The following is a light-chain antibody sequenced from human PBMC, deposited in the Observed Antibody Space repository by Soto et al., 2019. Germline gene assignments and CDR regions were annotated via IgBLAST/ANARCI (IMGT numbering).Light chain of an antibody. CDR3: QSYDSSLDVV. CDR1: SSNIGAGYD. CDR2: GNS. Sequence: QSVLTQPPSVSGAPGQRVTISRTGSSSNIGAGYDVHWYQQLPGTAPKLLICGNSNRPSGVPDRFSGSKSGTSASLAITGLQAEDEADYYCQSYDSSLDVVFGGGTKVTVL. J-gene: IGLJ2*01. V-gene: IGLV1-40*01.